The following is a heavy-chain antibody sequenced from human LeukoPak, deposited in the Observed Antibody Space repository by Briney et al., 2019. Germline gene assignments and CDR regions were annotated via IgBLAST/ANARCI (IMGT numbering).Heavy chain of an antibody. CDR2: IYSGGST. CDR3: ARYNYYYYMDV. Sequence: PGGSLRLSCAASGFTFNTYGMSWVRQAPGKGLEWVSVIYSGGSTYYADSVKGRFTISRDNSKNTLYLQMNSLRAEDTAVYYCARYNYYYYMDVWGKGTTVTISS. D-gene: IGHD1-14*01. V-gene: IGHV3-53*01. J-gene: IGHJ6*03. CDR1: GFTFNTYG.